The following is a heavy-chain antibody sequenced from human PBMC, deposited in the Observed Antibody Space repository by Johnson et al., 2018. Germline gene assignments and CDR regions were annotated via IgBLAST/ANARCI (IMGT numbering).Heavy chain of an antibody. Sequence: EVQLVESGGGLVKPGGSLRLSCAASGFNFRDTWMDWVRQAPGMGLEWVGRIKSKISGGTTDFAAPVKGRFTMSRDDSTNTVYLQMNSLKTEDVGVYYCAALSTLGGVIAISYWGRGTLVTVS. CDR1: GFNFRDTW. CDR3: AALSTLGGVIAISY. J-gene: IGHJ4*02. D-gene: IGHD3-16*02. V-gene: IGHV3-15*07. CDR2: IKSKISGGTT.